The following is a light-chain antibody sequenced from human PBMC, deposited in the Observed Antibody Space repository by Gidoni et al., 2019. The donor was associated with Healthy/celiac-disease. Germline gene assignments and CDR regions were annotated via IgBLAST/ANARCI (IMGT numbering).Light chain of an antibody. CDR3: AAWDDSLNGRV. J-gene: IGLJ3*02. V-gene: IGLV1-44*01. Sequence: QSVLTQPPSASGPPGQRVTISCSGSSSHIGSNTVNWYQQPPGTAPKLLIYSNNQRPSGVPDRFSGSTSGTSASLAISGLQSEDEADYYCAAWDDSLNGRVFGGGTKLTVL. CDR1: SSHIGSNT. CDR2: SNN.